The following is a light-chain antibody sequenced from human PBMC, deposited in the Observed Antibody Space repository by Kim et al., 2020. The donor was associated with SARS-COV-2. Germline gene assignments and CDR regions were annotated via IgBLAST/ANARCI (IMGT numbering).Light chain of an antibody. V-gene: IGLV3-9*01. Sequence: SYELTQPLSVSVAPGQTTTITCGRQYIGVRNVHWYQQKPGQAPVMVLYRDNNRPSGIPERFSGSTAGNTATLTVSGAQVGDEADYYCQVWDSGTALFGGG. CDR2: RDN. CDR1: YIGVRN. CDR3: QVWDSGTAL. J-gene: IGLJ3*02.